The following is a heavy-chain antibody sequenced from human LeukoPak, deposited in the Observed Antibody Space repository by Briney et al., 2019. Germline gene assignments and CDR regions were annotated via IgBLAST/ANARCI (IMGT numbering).Heavy chain of an antibody. V-gene: IGHV1-8*01. CDR1: GYTFTNYD. CDR3: ARAPSLRHSSSSSRLYYFDY. Sequence: ASVKVSCKASGYTFTNYDINWVRQATGQGLEWMGWMNPNSGNTGYAQKFQGRVTMTRNTSISTAYMELSSLRSEDTAVYYCARAPSLRHSSSSSRLYYFDYWGQGTLVTVSS. D-gene: IGHD6-6*01. J-gene: IGHJ4*02. CDR2: MNPNSGNT.